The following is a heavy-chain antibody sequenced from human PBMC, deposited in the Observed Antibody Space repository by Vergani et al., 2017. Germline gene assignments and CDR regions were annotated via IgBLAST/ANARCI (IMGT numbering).Heavy chain of an antibody. CDR1: GYTFTSYG. Sequence: QVQLVQSGAEVKKPGASVKVSCKASGYTFTSYGISWVRQAPGQGLEWMGRISAYNGNTNYAQKPQGRVTMTTDTSTSTAYMELRRLGSDDTAVYYCARYSYGAMESTGGMDVWGQGTTVTVSS. J-gene: IGHJ6*02. D-gene: IGHD5-18*01. V-gene: IGHV1-18*01. CDR2: ISAYNGNT. CDR3: ARYSYGAMESTGGMDV.